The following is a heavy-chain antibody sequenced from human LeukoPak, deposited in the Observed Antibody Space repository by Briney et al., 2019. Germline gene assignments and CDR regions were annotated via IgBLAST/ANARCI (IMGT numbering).Heavy chain of an antibody. J-gene: IGHJ4*02. CDR1: GFTFSSYA. Sequence: GGSLRLSCAASGFTFSSYAMHWVRQAPGKGLEWVAVISYDGSNKYYADSVKGRFTISRDNSKNTLYLQMNSPRAEDTAVYYCASKIGDYFDYWGQGTLVTVSS. D-gene: IGHD3-22*01. V-gene: IGHV3-30*04. CDR3: ASKIGDYFDY. CDR2: ISYDGSNK.